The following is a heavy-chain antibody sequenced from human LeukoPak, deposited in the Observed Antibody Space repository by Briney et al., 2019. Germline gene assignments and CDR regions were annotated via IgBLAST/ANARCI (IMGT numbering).Heavy chain of an antibody. D-gene: IGHD6-13*01. CDR1: GGPISSSSYY. Sequence: SETLSLTCSLSGGPISSSSYYWAWIRQPPGMGLEWIGSIYYSGITYYNPSLKSRATVSVDTSKNQFSLNLNSVTAADTAVYYCARRNGHSWDVGNWFDPWGQGTLVTVSS. J-gene: IGHJ5*02. V-gene: IGHV4-39*01. CDR3: ARRNGHSWDVGNWFDP. CDR2: IYYSGIT.